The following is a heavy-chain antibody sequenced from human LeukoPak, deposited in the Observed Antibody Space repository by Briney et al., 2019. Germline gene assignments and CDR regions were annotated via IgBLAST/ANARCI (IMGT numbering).Heavy chain of an antibody. V-gene: IGHV4-59*08. D-gene: IGHD3-22*01. CDR2: IYYSGST. J-gene: IGHJ4*02. CDR3: AMMPPGPTMIVVVPV. CDR1: GGSISSYY. Sequence: PSETLSLTCTVSGGSISSYYWSWIRQPPGKGLEWIGYIYYSGSTNYNPSLKSRVTISVDTSKNQFSLKLSSVTAADTAVYYCAMMPPGPTMIVVVPVWGQGTLVTVSS.